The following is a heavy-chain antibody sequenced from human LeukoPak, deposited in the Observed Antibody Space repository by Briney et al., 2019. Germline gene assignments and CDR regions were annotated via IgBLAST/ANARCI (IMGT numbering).Heavy chain of an antibody. Sequence: KVSCKGSGYSFTSYWIGWVRQMPGKGLEWMGIIYPGDSDTRYSPSFQGQVTISADKSISTAYLQWSSLKASDTAMYYCARLVPIVVVPAADNWFDPWGQGTLVTVSS. D-gene: IGHD2-2*01. V-gene: IGHV5-51*01. CDR3: ARLVPIVVVPAADNWFDP. CDR1: GYSFTSYW. CDR2: IYPGDSDT. J-gene: IGHJ5*02.